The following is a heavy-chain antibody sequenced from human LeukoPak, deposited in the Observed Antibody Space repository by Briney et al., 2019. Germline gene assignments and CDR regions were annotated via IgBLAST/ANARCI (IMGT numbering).Heavy chain of an antibody. CDR2: IYYSGST. CDR1: GGSISSYY. D-gene: IGHD2-2*01. V-gene: IGHV4-59*01. J-gene: IGHJ3*02. Sequence: SETLSLTCTVSGGSISSYYWSWIRQPPGKGLERIGYIYYSGSTNSNPSLKSRVTISVDTSKNQFSLKPSSVTAADTAVYYCARAPRKGYCSSTSCPIWAFDIWGQGTMVTVSS. CDR3: ARAPRKGYCSSTSCPIWAFDI.